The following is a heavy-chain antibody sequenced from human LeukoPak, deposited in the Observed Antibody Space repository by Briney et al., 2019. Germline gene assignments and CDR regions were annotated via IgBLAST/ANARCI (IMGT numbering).Heavy chain of an antibody. V-gene: IGHV4-59*08. CDR1: GASIRSYY. J-gene: IGHJ4*02. CDR3: ARSYDTNNRQRFDY. Sequence: SEALSLTCTVSGASIRSYYWSWIRQPPGKGLEWIAYMYYTESPNYNPSLKSRVSMSGDSSRNQFSLKLNSVTAADTAVYYCARSYDTNNRQRFDYWGQGILVTVSP. D-gene: IGHD3-22*01. CDR2: MYYTESP.